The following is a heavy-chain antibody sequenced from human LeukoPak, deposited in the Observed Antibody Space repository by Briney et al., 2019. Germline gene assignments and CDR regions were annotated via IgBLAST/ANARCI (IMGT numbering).Heavy chain of an antibody. D-gene: IGHD3-9*01. V-gene: IGHV3-7*01. CDR2: IKQDGSEK. CDR3: ARDLRSKYFDWLLPDYYYGMDV. J-gene: IGHJ6*02. Sequence: GGSLRLSCAASGFTFSSYLMSWVRQAPGKGLEWVAIIKQDGSEKYYVDSVKGRFTISRDNAKNSLYLQMNSLRAEDTAVYYCARDLRSKYFDWLLPDYYYGMDVWGQGTTVTVSS. CDR1: GFTFSSYL.